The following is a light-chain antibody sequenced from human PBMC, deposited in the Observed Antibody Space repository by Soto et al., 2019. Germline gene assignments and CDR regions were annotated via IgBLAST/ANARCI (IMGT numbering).Light chain of an antibody. CDR3: QQYDNLPSYT. CDR2: RAS. CDR1: QDISNY. V-gene: IGKV1-33*01. Sequence: DIQMSQSPSSLSASVGDRVTITCQASQDISNYLNWYQHKPGKAPKLLIFRASNLETGVPSRFRGGGSGTHFTFTISSLQPEDIATYYCQQYDNLPSYTFGPGTKLEIK. J-gene: IGKJ2*01.